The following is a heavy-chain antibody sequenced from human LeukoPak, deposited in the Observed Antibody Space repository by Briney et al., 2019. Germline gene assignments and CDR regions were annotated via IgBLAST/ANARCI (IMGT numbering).Heavy chain of an antibody. Sequence: GGSLRLXCAASGFTFSSYSMNWDRRAPGKGLEWVSSISSSSSYIYYADSVKGRLTISRDNAKNSLYLQMNSLRAEDTAVYYFALLWIWERSDYWGQGTLVTVSS. CDR2: ISSSSSYI. J-gene: IGHJ4*02. CDR1: GFTFSSYS. V-gene: IGHV3-21*01. D-gene: IGHD5-12*01. CDR3: ALLWIWERSDY.